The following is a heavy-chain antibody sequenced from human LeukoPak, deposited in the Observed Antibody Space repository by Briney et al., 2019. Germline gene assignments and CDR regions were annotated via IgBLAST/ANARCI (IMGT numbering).Heavy chain of an antibody. CDR1: GYTFTAYY. D-gene: IGHD3-16*01. CDR3: ARARCVLCAFDI. V-gene: IGHV1-2*02. J-gene: IGHJ3*02. CDR2: INPTSGGT. Sequence: ASVKVSCKASGYTFTAYYMHWVRQAPGQGLEWMGWINPTSGGTNYAQTFLGRVTMTRDTSISTAYMELGRLRSDDTAVYYCARARCVLCAFDIWGQGTMVTVSS.